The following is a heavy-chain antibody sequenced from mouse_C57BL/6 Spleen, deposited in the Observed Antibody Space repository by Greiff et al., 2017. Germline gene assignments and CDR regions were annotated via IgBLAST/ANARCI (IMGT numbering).Heavy chain of an antibody. CDR3: ARFTTVVGAMDY. J-gene: IGHJ4*01. V-gene: IGHV5-17*01. D-gene: IGHD1-1*01. Sequence: EVMLVESGGGLVKPGGSLKLSCAASGFTFSDYGMHWVRQAPEKGLEWVAYISSGSSTIYYADTVKGRFTISRDNAKNTLFLQMTSLRSEDTAMYYCARFTTVVGAMDYWGQGTSVTVSS. CDR2: ISSGSSTI. CDR1: GFTFSDYG.